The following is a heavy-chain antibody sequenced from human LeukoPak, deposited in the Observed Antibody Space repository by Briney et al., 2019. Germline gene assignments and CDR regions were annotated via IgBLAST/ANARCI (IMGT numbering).Heavy chain of an antibody. CDR3: ARDNIAVAKRVNWFDP. V-gene: IGHV4-59*01. J-gene: IGHJ5*02. CDR2: IYYSGST. CDR1: GGSISSYY. Sequence: SETLSLTCTVSGGSISSYYWSWIRQPPGKGLEWIGYIYYSGSTNYNPSLKSRVTISVDTSKNQFSVKLSSVTAADTAVYYCARDNIAVAKRVNWFDPWGQGTLVTVSS. D-gene: IGHD6-19*01.